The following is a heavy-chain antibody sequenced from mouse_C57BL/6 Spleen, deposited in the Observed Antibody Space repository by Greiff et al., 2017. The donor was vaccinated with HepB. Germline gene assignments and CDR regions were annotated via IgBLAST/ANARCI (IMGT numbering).Heavy chain of an antibody. V-gene: IGHV1-53*01. CDR2: INPSNGGT. D-gene: IGHD2-5*01. CDR1: GYTFTSYW. J-gene: IGHJ4*01. CDR3: ARSSNYVSHAMDY. Sequence: VQLQQPGTELVKPGASVKLSCKASGYTFTSYWMHWVKQRPGQGLEWIGNINPSNGGTNYNEKFKSKATLTVDKSSSTAYMQLSSLTSEDSAVYYCARSSNYVSHAMDYWGQGTSDTVSS.